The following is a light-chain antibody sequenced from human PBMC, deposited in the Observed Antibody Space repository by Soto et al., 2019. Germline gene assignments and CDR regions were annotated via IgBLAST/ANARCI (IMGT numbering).Light chain of an antibody. J-gene: IGKJ4*01. Sequence: DIQMTQSPSTLSASIGDRVTITCRASQNISSWLSWYQQKPGKATTLLIYQASILQSGVPSRFSGRGSGTEFRLTISSLQPDDFATVYGQQYNLNSLSFGGGTKVEIK. CDR1: QNISSW. CDR2: QAS. V-gene: IGKV1-5*03. CDR3: QQYNLNSLS.